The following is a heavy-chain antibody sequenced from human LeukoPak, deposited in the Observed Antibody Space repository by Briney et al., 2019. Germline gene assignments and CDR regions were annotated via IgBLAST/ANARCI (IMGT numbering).Heavy chain of an antibody. J-gene: IGHJ6*03. CDR1: GFSFSDHW. Sequence: GGSLRLSCVASGFSFSDHWMNWFRQAPGKGLEWVATIKKDGSEQYYVDSMKGRLTISRDNAKNSVYLQIHNLRAEDTAVYYCARDWEYCSSTSCPPDYHYYYMDVWGKGTTVTVSS. CDR3: ARDWEYCSSTSCPPDYHYYYMDV. CDR2: IKKDGSEQ. D-gene: IGHD2-2*01. V-gene: IGHV3-7*01.